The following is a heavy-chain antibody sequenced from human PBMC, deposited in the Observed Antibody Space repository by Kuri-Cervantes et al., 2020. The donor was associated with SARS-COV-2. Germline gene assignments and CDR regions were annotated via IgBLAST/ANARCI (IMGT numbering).Heavy chain of an antibody. CDR2: ISYDGSNK. J-gene: IGHJ4*02. CDR3: ARDRSTHYFDY. Sequence: GESLKISCVASGFTFSTYAIHWVRQAPGKGLEWVAVISYDGSNKYYADSVKGRFTISRDNSKNTLYLQMNSLRAEDTAVYYCARDRSTHYFDYWGQGTRGTDSS. V-gene: IGHV3-30-3*01. CDR1: GFTFSTYA.